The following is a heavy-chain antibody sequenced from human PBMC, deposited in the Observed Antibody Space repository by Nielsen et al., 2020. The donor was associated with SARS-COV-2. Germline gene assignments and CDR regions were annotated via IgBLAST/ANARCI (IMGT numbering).Heavy chain of an antibody. CDR1: GFTFSSYG. V-gene: IGHV3-30*02. J-gene: IGHJ4*02. CDR2: IRYDGSNK. Sequence: GESLKISCAASGFTFSSYGMHWVRQAPGKGLEWVAFIRYDGSNKYYADSVKGRFTISRDNSKNTLYLQMNSLRAEDTAVYYSAKDLFDSPTLDYWGQGTLVTVSS. D-gene: IGHD3-10*02. CDR3: AKDLFDSPTLDY.